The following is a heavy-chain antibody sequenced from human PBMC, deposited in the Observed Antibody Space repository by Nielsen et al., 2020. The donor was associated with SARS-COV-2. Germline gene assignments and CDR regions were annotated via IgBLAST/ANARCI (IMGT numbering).Heavy chain of an antibody. CDR1: GYTFTSYY. CDR2: INPSGGST. V-gene: IGHV1-46*01. CDR3: AVTYGDYKYYYYYMDV. D-gene: IGHD4-17*01. J-gene: IGHJ6*03. Sequence: ASVKVSCKASGYTFTSYYMHWVRQAPGQGLEWMGIINPSGGSTSYAQKFQGRVTMTRDTSTSTAYMELSSLRSEDTAVYYCAVTYGDYKYYYYYMDVWGKGTTVTVSS.